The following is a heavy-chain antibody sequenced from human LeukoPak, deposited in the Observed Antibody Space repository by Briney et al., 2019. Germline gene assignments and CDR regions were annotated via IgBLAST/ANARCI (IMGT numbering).Heavy chain of an antibody. Sequence: SETLSLTCTVSGGSISSYYWSWLRQPPGKGLEWIGYIYYSGSTNYNPSLKSRVTISVDTSKNQFSLKLSSVTAADTAVYYCARTTEAHSWRTRYYDYYMDVWGKGTTVTISS. V-gene: IGHV4-59*01. CDR1: GGSISSYY. CDR3: ARTTEAHSWRTRYYDYYMDV. J-gene: IGHJ6*03. D-gene: IGHD6-13*01. CDR2: IYYSGST.